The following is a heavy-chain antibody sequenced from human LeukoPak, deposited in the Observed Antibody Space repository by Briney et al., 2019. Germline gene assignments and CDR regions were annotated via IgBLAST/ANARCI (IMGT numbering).Heavy chain of an antibody. CDR3: ARGGSSGWHKEEDWFDP. CDR1: GGTFSSYA. V-gene: IGHV1-18*01. D-gene: IGHD6-19*01. J-gene: IGHJ5*02. CDR2: ISAYNGNT. Sequence: GASVKVSCKASGGTFSSYAISWVRQAPGQGLEWMGWISAYNGNTNYAQKLQGRVTMTTDTSTSTAYMELRSLRSDDTAVYYCARGGSSGWHKEEDWFDPWGQGTQVTVSS.